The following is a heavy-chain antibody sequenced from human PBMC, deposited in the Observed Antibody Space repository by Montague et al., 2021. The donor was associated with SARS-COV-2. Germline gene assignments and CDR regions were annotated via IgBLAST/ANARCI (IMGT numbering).Heavy chain of an antibody. J-gene: IGHJ6*02. CDR1: GFTLSSYW. V-gene: IGHV3-7*03. CDR2: IKPDRGEK. CDR3: ARDSRIVGATGGMDV. D-gene: IGHD1-26*01. Sequence: SLRLSCAASGFTLSSYWMSAVRQTPGKGLEWVANIKPDRGEKHHXDSXKGRFTISRDNAKNSLNLQMDSLRAEDTALYYCARDSRIVGATGGMDVWGQGTTVIVSS.